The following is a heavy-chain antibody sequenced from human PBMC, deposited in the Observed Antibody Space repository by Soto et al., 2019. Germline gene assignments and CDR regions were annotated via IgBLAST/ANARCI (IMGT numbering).Heavy chain of an antibody. CDR1: SASISSEQR. D-gene: IGHD6-19*01. CDR3: ARSFGWYARGQ. V-gene: IGHV4-4*01. CDR2: IHHSGST. Sequence: QMQLQESGPRLVKPSETLSLTCAVSSASISSEQRWSWVRQPPGKGLEWIGEIHHSGSTNNNPSLRSRVTMSVDKAKTQFSLTLGSVTAADTAVYCCARSFGWYARGQWGQGTLVTVSS. J-gene: IGHJ1*01.